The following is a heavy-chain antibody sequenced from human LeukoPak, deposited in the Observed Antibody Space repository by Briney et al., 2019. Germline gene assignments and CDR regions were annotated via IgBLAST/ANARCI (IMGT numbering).Heavy chain of an antibody. J-gene: IGHJ4*02. CDR2: IYYSGST. Sequence: SETLSLTCTVSSGSISSNTYYWGWIRQPPGKGLEWIGSIYYSGSTYYNPSLKSRVTISVDTSRNQFSLKLSSVTAADTAVYYCARDCSSTSCYAYWGQGTLVTVSS. D-gene: IGHD2-2*01. V-gene: IGHV4-39*01. CDR3: ARDCSSTSCYAY. CDR1: SGSISSNTYY.